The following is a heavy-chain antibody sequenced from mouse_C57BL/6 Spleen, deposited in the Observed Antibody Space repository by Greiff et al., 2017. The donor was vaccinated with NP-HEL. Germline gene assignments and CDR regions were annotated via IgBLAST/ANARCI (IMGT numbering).Heavy chain of an antibody. V-gene: IGHV1-15*01. CDR1: GYTFTDYE. CDR3: TRSITTVVASFDY. J-gene: IGHJ2*01. CDR2: IDPETGGT. D-gene: IGHD1-1*01. Sequence: QVQLKESGAELVRPGASVTLSCKASGYTFTDYEMHWVKQTPVHGLEWIGAIDPETGGTAYNQKFKGKAILTADKSSSTAYMELRSLTSEDSAVYYCTRSITTVVASFDYWGQGTTLTVSS.